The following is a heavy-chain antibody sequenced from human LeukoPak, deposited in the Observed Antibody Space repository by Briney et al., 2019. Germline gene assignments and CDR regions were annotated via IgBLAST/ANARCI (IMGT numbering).Heavy chain of an antibody. J-gene: IGHJ4*02. Sequence: ASVTVSFKASGYTFTIYYMHWVRQAPGQGLEWMGIINPSGGSTSYAQKFQGRVTMTRDTSTSTVYMELSSLRSEDTAVYYCARDLDYYDSSGSLDYWGQGTLVTVSS. D-gene: IGHD3-22*01. V-gene: IGHV1-46*01. CDR1: GYTFTIYY. CDR3: ARDLDYYDSSGSLDY. CDR2: INPSGGST.